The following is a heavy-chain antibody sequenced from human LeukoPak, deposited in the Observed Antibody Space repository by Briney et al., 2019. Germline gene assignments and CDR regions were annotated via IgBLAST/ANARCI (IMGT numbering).Heavy chain of an antibody. CDR1: GGSISSYY. CDR3: ARMLSSSSWYYYYYYMDV. J-gene: IGHJ6*03. D-gene: IGHD6-13*01. V-gene: IGHV4-59*01. CDR2: IYYSGST. Sequence: SETLSLTRTVSGGSISSYYWSWIRQPPGKGLEWIGYIYYSGSTNYNPSLKSRVTISVDTSKNQFSLQLSSVTAADTAVYYCARMLSSSSWYYYYYYMDVWGKGTTVTISS.